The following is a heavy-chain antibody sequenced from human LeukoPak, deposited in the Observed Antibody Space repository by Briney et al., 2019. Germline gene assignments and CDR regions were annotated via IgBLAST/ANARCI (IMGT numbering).Heavy chain of an antibody. CDR1: GFSFSSYA. CDR3: AKDPLYYDSSGYYYEREIDY. CDR2: ISGSGGNT. V-gene: IGHV3-23*01. Sequence: HPGGSLRLSCAVSGFSFSSYAMSWVRQAPGKGLEWVSAISGSGGNTYYADSVKGRFTISRDNSKNTLYLQMNSLRAEDTAVYYCAKDPLYYDSSGYYYEREIDYWGQGTLVTVSS. J-gene: IGHJ4*02. D-gene: IGHD3-22*01.